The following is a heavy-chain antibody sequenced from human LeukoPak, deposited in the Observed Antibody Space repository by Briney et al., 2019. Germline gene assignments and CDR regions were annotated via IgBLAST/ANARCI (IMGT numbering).Heavy chain of an antibody. J-gene: IGHJ4*02. CDR3: ARDSYYGDSRSLHFDY. D-gene: IGHD4-17*01. CDR2: INPSSGGT. CDR1: GYIFTGHY. Sequence: ASVKVSCKASGYIFTGHYMHWVRQAPGQGLEWMGWINPSSGGTNYAQKFQGRVTMTRDTSISTAYMELSRLRSDDTAVYYCARDSYYGDSRSLHFDYWGQGALVTVSS. V-gene: IGHV1-2*02.